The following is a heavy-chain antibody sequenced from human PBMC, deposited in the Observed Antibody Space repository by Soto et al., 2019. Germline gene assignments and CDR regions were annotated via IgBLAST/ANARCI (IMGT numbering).Heavy chain of an antibody. V-gene: IGHV4-59*01. CDR2: IYYSGST. CDR3: AREYSSSSRGMPNWFDP. Sequence: SETLSLTCTVSGGSISSYYWSWIRQPPGKGLEWIGYIYYSGSTNYNPSLKSRVTISVDTSKNQFSLKLSSVTAADTALYYCAREYSSSSRGMPNWFDPWGQGTLVTVSS. D-gene: IGHD6-6*01. CDR1: GGSISSYY. J-gene: IGHJ5*02.